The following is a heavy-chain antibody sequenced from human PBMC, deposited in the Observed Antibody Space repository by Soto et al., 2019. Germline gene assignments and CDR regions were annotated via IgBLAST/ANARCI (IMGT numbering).Heavy chain of an antibody. D-gene: IGHD1-26*01. Sequence: EVQLLESGGGLVPPGGSLRLSCAASGFDFSSYGMNWVRQAPGKGLEWVSGISGTGGSPYYADSVKGRFTISRDNSKNTVYLQMNSLRAEDTAVYYCAKGGGKYYFYYFDSWGQGTLVTVSS. V-gene: IGHV3-23*01. CDR1: GFDFSSYG. CDR3: AKGGGKYYFYYFDS. CDR2: ISGTGGSP. J-gene: IGHJ4*02.